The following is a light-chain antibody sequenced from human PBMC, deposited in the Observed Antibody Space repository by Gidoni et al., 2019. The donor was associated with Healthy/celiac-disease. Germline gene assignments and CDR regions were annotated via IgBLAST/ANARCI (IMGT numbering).Light chain of an antibody. V-gene: IGKV1-33*01. Sequence: DIQMTQSPSSLSASVGDRVTITCQASQDLSNYLNWYQQKPGKAPKLLIYDASNLETGVPSRFSGSGSGTDFTFNISSLQPEDIATYYCQQYDNLLSFGPGTKVDIK. CDR3: QQYDNLLS. CDR1: QDLSNY. J-gene: IGKJ3*01. CDR2: DAS.